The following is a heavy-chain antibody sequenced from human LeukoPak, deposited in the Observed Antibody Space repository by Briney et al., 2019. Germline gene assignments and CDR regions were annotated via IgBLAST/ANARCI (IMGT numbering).Heavy chain of an antibody. J-gene: IGHJ4*02. CDR1: GYTFTGYY. CDR3: ARVDARLRLGELSPFAY. CDR2: INPNSGGT. Sequence: ASVKVSCKASGYTFTGYYMHWVRQAPGQGLEWMGWINPNSGGTNYAQKFQGRVTMTRDTSISTAYMELSRLRSDDTAVYYCARVDARLRLGELSPFAYWGQGTLVTVSS. D-gene: IGHD3-16*02. V-gene: IGHV1-2*02.